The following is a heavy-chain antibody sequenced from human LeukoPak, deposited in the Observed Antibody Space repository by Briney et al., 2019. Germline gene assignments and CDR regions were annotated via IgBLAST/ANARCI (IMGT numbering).Heavy chain of an antibody. J-gene: IGHJ4*02. V-gene: IGHV4-61*09. Sequence: SQTLSLTCTVSGDSMYYYVTHYWSWIRQPAGKGLEWIGYIYYSGSTNYNPSLKSRVTISVDTSKNQFSLKLSSVTAADTAVYYCARGGIAAAGPYFDYWGQGTLVAVSS. CDR2: IYYSGST. CDR1: GDSMYYYVTHY. D-gene: IGHD6-13*01. CDR3: ARGGIAAAGPYFDY.